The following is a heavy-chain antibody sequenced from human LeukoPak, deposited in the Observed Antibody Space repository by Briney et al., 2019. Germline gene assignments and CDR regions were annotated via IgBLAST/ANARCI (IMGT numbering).Heavy chain of an antibody. CDR1: GFTFSDYC. D-gene: IGHD1-26*01. Sequence: GGSLRLSCVASGFTFSDYCMSWIRQAPGKGLEWVSYISSSGSTIYYADSVKGRFTISRDNAKNSLYLQMNSLRAEDTAVYYCARVRVEGATPYYFDYWGQGTLVTVSS. CDR3: ARVRVEGATPYYFDY. J-gene: IGHJ4*02. CDR2: ISSSGSTI. V-gene: IGHV3-11*04.